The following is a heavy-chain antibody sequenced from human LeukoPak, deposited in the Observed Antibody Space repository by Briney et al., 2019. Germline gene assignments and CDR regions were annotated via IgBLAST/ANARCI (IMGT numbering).Heavy chain of an antibody. Sequence: GESLRLSCAASGFTFSSYWMSWVRQAPGKGLEWVANINREGSEKRYVDSVEGRFTISRDNAKNSLYLQMNSLRAEDTSVYYCAREFLGGGATFDYWGQGTLVTVSS. CDR3: AREFLGGGATFDY. J-gene: IGHJ4*02. D-gene: IGHD5-12*01. CDR1: GFTFSSYW. V-gene: IGHV3-7*04. CDR2: INREGSEK.